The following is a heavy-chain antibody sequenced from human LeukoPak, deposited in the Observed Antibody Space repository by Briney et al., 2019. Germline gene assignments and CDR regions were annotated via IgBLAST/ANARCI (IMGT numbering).Heavy chain of an antibody. CDR1: GFTFSSYS. CDR2: ISSSSSYI. J-gene: IGHJ5*02. V-gene: IGHV3-21*04. Sequence: GGSLRLSCAASGFTFSSYSMNWVRQAPGKGLEWVSSISSSSSYIYYADSVKGRFTISRDNAKNSLYLQMNSLRAEDTAVYYCANQIAAALCNWFDPWGQGTLVTVSS. CDR3: ANQIAAALCNWFDP. D-gene: IGHD6-13*01.